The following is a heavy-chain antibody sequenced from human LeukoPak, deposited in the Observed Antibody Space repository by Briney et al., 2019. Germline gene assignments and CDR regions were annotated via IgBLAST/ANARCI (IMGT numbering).Heavy chain of an antibody. V-gene: IGHV3-21*05. J-gene: IGHJ6*02. CDR2: ITPSSYT. D-gene: IGHD1-14*01. CDR3: AKGHHHMDV. CDR1: GFTFTSYS. Sequence: PGGSLRLSCAASGFTFTSYSINWVRQAPGKGLEWLSYITPSSYTNYADSVKGRFTISRDNAKNSLYLQMNSLRADDTAVYYCAKGHHHMDVGGQGTTVTVSS.